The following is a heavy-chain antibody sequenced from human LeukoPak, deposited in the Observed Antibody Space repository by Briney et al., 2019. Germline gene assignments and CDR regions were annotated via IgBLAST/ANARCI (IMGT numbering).Heavy chain of an antibody. D-gene: IGHD3/OR15-3a*01. CDR3: ARDPAEYDFWSGYHDY. CDR1: GFTFSSYS. V-gene: IGHV3-21*01. CDR2: ISSSSSYI. Sequence: GGSLRPSCAASGFTFSSYSMNWVRQAPGKGLEWVSSISSSSSYIYYADSVKGRFTISRDNAKNSLYLQMNSLRAEDTAVYYCARDPAEYDFWSGYHDYWGQGTLVTVSS. J-gene: IGHJ4*02.